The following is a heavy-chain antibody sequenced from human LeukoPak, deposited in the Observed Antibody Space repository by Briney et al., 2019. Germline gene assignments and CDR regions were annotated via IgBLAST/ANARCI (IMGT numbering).Heavy chain of an antibody. D-gene: IGHD6-6*01. V-gene: IGHV4-59*01. CDR1: GGSISSYY. J-gene: IGHJ4*02. CDR2: IYYSGST. Sequence: SETLSLTCTVSGGSISSYYWSWIRQPPGKGLEWIGYIYYSGSTNYNPSLKSRVTISVDTSKNQFSLKLSSVTAADTAVYYCAGRPAARPGRNYWGQGTLVTVSS. CDR3: AGRPAARPGRNY.